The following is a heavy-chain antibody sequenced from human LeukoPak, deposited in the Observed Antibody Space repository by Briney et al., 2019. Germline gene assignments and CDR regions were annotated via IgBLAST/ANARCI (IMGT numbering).Heavy chain of an antibody. D-gene: IGHD3-3*01. V-gene: IGHV1-46*01. CDR1: GYTFTSYY. J-gene: IGHJ6*02. Sequence: ASVKASCKASGYTFTSYYMHWVRQAPGQGLEWMGIINPSGGSTSYAQKFQGRVTMTRDTSTSTVYMELSSLRSEDTAVYYCARGCRFLEWLLDYYYYGMDVWGQGTTVTVSS. CDR3: ARGCRFLEWLLDYYYYGMDV. CDR2: INPSGGST.